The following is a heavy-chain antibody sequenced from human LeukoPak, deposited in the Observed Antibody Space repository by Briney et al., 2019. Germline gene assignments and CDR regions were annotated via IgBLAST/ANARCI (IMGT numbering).Heavy chain of an antibody. CDR3: ARQESTQWLSY. J-gene: IGHJ4*02. V-gene: IGHV4-39*01. D-gene: IGHD6-19*01. Sequence: SETLSLTCTVSGGSISSSSCYWGWIRQPPGKGLEWIGSIYYSGSTYYNPSLKSRVTISVDTSKNHFSLKLSSVTAADTAVYYCARQESTQWLSYWGQGTLVTVSS. CDR2: IYYSGST. CDR1: GGSISSSSCY.